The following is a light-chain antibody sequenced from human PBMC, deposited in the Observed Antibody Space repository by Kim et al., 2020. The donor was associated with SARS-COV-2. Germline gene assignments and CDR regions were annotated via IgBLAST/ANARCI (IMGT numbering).Light chain of an antibody. V-gene: IGLV1-47*01. CDR2: RNN. CDR3: AAWDDSLSGYV. CDR1: SSNIGSNY. Sequence: QSVLTQPPSASGTPGQRVTISCSGSSSNIGSNYVYWYQQLPGTAPKLLMYRNNQRPSGVPDRFSGSKSGTSASLDISGLRSEDEADYYCAAWDDSLSGYVFGTGTKVTVL. J-gene: IGLJ1*01.